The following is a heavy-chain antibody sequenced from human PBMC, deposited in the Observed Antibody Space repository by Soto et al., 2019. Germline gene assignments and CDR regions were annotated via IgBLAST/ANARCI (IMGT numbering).Heavy chain of an antibody. CDR3: AGYDSSPMGENWFDP. V-gene: IGHV3-21*01. CDR2: ITSSSSYI. D-gene: IGHD3-22*01. CDR1: GFTFSSYN. J-gene: IGHJ5*02. Sequence: PAGSLRLSCAASGFTFSSYNMNWVRQAPGKGLEWVSSITSSSSYIYYADSVKGRFTISRDNAKNSLYLQMNSLRAEDTAVYYCAGYDSSPMGENWFDPWGQGTLVTVSS.